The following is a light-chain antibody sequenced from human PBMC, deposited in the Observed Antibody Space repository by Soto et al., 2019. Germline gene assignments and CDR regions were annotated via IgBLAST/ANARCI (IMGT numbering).Light chain of an antibody. CDR2: DVV. CDR1: SSDVGRFNY. V-gene: IGLV2-14*03. Sequence: QFALTQPASVSASPGQSITISCTGTSSDVGRFNYVSWYQQYPGKAPKLIIYDVVKRPSGISNRFSGSKSGNTASLTISGLQAEDEADYYCTSYATVTTLYVFGTGTKVTVL. CDR3: TSYATVTTLYV. J-gene: IGLJ1*01.